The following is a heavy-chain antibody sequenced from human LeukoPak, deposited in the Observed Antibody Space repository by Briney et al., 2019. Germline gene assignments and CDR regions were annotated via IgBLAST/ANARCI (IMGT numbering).Heavy chain of an antibody. D-gene: IGHD3-3*01. J-gene: IGHJ4*02. CDR2: ISSSSSYI. CDR3: ARAGITIFGVVNPFFDY. CDR1: GFTFSSYI. V-gene: IGHV3-21*01. Sequence: PGGSLRLSCAASGFTFSSYIMNWVRQAPGKGLEWVSSISSSSSYIYYADSVKGRFTISRDNAKNSLYLQMNSLRAEDTAVYYCARAGITIFGVVNPFFDYWGQGTLVTVSS.